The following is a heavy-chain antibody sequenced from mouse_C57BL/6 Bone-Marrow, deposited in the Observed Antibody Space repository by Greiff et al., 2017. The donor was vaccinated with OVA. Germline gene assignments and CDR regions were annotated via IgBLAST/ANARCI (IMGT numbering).Heavy chain of an antibody. D-gene: IGHD6-1*01. CDR3: ASWASNDY. Sequence: VQLQQPGAELVKPGASVKLSCKASGYTFTSYWMHWVKQRPGQGLEWIGMIHPNSGSTNYNEKFTSKATLTVDKSSSTAYMQLSSLTSEDSAVYYCASWASNDYWGQGTTLTVSS. CDR1: GYTFTSYW. J-gene: IGHJ2*01. V-gene: IGHV1-64*01. CDR2: IHPNSGST.